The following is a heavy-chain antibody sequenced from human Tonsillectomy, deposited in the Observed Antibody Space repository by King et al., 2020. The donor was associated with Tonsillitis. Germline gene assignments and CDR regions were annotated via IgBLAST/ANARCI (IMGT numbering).Heavy chain of an antibody. CDR1: GFTFSSYG. V-gene: IGHV3-30*02. D-gene: IGHD2-8*01. Sequence: VQLVESGGGVVQPGGSLRLSCAASGFTFSSYGMHWVRQAPGKGLEWVAFIRYDGSNKYYADSVKGRFTISRDNSKNTLYLQMNSLRAEDTAVYYCAKESMEYARGGDNYFDYWGQGTLVTVSS. CDR2: IRYDGSNK. J-gene: IGHJ4*02. CDR3: AKESMEYARGGDNYFDY.